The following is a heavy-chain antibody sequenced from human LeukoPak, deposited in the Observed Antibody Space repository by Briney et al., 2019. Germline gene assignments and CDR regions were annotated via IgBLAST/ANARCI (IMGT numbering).Heavy chain of an antibody. J-gene: IGHJ4*02. D-gene: IGHD1-26*01. CDR2: INPSGGST. CDR3: ARVNGGIYYQSAPFFDY. CDR1: GYTFTSYY. V-gene: IGHV1-46*01. Sequence: GASVKVSCKASGYTFTSYYMHWVRQAPGQGLEWMGIINPSGGSTSYAQKFQGRVTMTRDMSTSTVYMELSSLRSEDTAVYYCARVNGGIYYQSAPFFDYWGQGTLVTVSS.